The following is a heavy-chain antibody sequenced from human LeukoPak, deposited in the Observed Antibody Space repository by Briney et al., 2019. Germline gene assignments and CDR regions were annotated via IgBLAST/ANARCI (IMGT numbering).Heavy chain of an antibody. J-gene: IGHJ6*03. D-gene: IGHD3-10*01. CDR1: GFTFSSYS. CDR2: MSSSSSYI. V-gene: IGHV3-21*01. Sequence: PGGSLRLSCAASGFTFSSYSMNWVRQAPGKGLEWVSSMSSSSSYIYYADSVKGRFTISRDNAKNSLYLQMNSLRAEDTAVYYCARDVLLWFGESELDYYYYMDVWGKGTTVTVSS. CDR3: ARDVLLWFGESELDYYYYMDV.